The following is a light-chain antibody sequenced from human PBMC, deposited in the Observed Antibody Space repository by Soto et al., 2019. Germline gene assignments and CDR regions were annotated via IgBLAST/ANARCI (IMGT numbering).Light chain of an antibody. Sequence: DMQLTPSPSFLSASLGDSVTIXXRASQGISSYLAWYQQKPGKAPKVXIYAASTLQSGVPSRFSGSGSGTDFTLTISSLQPEDFATYYCQQLNSYPITFGQGTRLEIK. J-gene: IGKJ5*01. CDR1: QGISSY. CDR3: QQLNSYPIT. CDR2: AAS. V-gene: IGKV1-9*01.